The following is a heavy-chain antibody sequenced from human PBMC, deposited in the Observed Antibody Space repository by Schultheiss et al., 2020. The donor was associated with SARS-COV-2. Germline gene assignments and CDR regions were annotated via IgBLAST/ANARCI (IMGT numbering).Heavy chain of an antibody. V-gene: IGHV3-74*03. Sequence: GGSLRLSCAASGFTFSSYWMYWVRQPPGKGLVWLSRINSDGSSTMYAVSVMGRFTISRDNSKNTLYLQMNSLRAEDTAVYYCARDLVLFGVTRGGIDYWGQGTLVTVSS. D-gene: IGHD3-3*01. CDR3: ARDLVLFGVTRGGIDY. CDR1: GFTFSSYW. CDR2: INSDGSST. J-gene: IGHJ4*02.